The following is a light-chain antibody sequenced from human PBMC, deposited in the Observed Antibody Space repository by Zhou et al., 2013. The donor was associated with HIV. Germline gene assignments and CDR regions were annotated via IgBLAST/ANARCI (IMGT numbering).Light chain of an antibody. Sequence: EIVLTQSPGTLSLSPGERATLSCRASQSISSNYLAWYQQKPGQAPRLLIFGASNRATGIPDRFSGSGSGTDFTLTISRLEPEDFAVYFCQQYAKSPWTFGQGTKVTIK. CDR2: GAS. J-gene: IGKJ1*01. CDR1: QSISSNY. CDR3: QQYAKSPWT. V-gene: IGKV3-20*01.